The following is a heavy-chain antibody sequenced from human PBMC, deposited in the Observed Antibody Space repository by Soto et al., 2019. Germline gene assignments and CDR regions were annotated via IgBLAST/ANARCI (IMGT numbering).Heavy chain of an antibody. Sequence: ASVKVSCKAPGYTFTNYAITWVRQAPGQGLEWMGRISADTGDTNSAQKFQGRISMTADTSRSAAYMELRSLRSDDTAVYYCARNYCTGSTCYQNFDYWGQGTLVTVSS. CDR1: GYTFTNYA. D-gene: IGHD2-15*01. J-gene: IGHJ4*02. CDR2: ISADTGDT. CDR3: ARNYCTGSTCYQNFDY. V-gene: IGHV1-18*01.